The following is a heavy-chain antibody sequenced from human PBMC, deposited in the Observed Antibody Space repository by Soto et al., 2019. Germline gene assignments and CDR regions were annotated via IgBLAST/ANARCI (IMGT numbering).Heavy chain of an antibody. CDR1: GGSISTYY. D-gene: IGHD6-6*01. Sequence: SETLSLTCTVSGGSISTYYWSWIRQPPGQGLEWIGYIYYSDNTNYNPSLNNRVTMSLDTSKNQFSLKLSSVTAADTAVYYCARSHIVPRLLMYPYDYWGQGTLVTVSS. V-gene: IGHV4-59*08. CDR2: IYYSDNT. J-gene: IGHJ4*02. CDR3: ARSHIVPRLLMYPYDY.